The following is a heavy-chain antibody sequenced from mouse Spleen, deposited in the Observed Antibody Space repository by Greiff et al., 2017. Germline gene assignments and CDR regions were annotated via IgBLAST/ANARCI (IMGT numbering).Heavy chain of an antibody. V-gene: IGHV5-4*02. J-gene: IGHJ4*01. Sequence: EVKVVESGGGLVKPGGSLKLSCAASGFTFSDYYMYWVRQTPEKRLEWVATISDGGSYTYYPDSVKGRFTISRDNAKNNLYLQMSSLKSEDTAMYYCARDDYYGRYAMDYWGQGTSVTVSS. D-gene: IGHD1-1*01. CDR2: ISDGGSYT. CDR1: GFTFSDYY. CDR3: ARDDYYGRYAMDY.